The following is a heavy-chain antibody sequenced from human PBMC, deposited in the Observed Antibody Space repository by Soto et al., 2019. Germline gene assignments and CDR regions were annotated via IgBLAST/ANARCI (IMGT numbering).Heavy chain of an antibody. V-gene: IGHV4-30-4*01. CDR2: IYYSGST. D-gene: IGHD2-15*01. CDR1: GGSISSGDYY. Sequence: SETLSLTCTVSGGSISSGDYYWSWIRQPPGKGLEWIGYIYYSGSTYYNPSLKSRVSISVDTSKNQFSLKLSSVTAADTAVYYCASVVVVAALVDYWGQGTLVTVS. J-gene: IGHJ4*02. CDR3: ASVVVVAALVDY.